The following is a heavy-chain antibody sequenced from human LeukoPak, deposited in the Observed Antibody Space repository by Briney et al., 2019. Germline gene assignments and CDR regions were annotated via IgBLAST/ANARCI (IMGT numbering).Heavy chain of an antibody. V-gene: IGHV3-21*01. CDR3: ARDQVGATTGGDSY. CDR2: ISSSSSYI. D-gene: IGHD1-26*01. CDR1: GFTFTSLP. Sequence: GGSLGLSCAASGFTFTSLPLHWVRQAPGKGLEWVSSISSSSSYIYYADSVKGRFTISRDNAKNSLYLQMNSLRAEDTAVYYCARDQVGATTGGDSYWGQGTLVTVSS. J-gene: IGHJ4*02.